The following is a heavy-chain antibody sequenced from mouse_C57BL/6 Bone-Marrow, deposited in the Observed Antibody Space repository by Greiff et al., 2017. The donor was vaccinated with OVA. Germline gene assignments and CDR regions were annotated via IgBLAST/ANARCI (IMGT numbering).Heavy chain of an antibody. Sequence: QVQLKESGPGLVQPSQSLSITCTVSGFSLTSYGVHWVRQSPGKGLEWLGVIWSGGSTDYNAAFISRLSSSKDNSKSQVFFKMNSLQADDTAIYYCSSRSSPYWYFDVWGTGTTVTVSS. V-gene: IGHV2-2*01. CDR2: IWSGGST. D-gene: IGHD1-1*01. J-gene: IGHJ1*03. CDR1: GFSLTSYG. CDR3: SSRSSPYWYFDV.